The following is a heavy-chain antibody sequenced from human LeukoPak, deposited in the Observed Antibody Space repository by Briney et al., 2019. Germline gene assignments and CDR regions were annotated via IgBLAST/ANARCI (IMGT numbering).Heavy chain of an antibody. D-gene: IGHD3-10*01. CDR2: ISSTTTTT. V-gene: IGHV3-48*01. CDR1: EFTFSSYS. CDR3: AKEGTPQVSTWYDL. J-gene: IGHJ5*02. Sequence: GGSLRLSCVASEFTFSSYSMNWVRQAPGKGLKWVSYISSTTTTTYYADSVKGRFSISRDNAENSLYLQMNILRTEDTAVYYCAKEGTPQVSTWYDLWGQGTQVIVSS.